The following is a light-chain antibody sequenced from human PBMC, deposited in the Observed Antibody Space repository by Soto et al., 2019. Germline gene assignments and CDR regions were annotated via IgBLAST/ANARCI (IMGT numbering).Light chain of an antibody. Sequence: DIQMTQSPSSLSASVGDRVTITCRASQSISNYSNWYQQRPGKAPKLLIYLASSLSSGVPSKFSGSGSGTDFPLTISVLQPEDSATYYCQQTYKSPLTFGQGTKVEIK. CDR1: QSISNY. J-gene: IGKJ1*01. CDR3: QQTYKSPLT. V-gene: IGKV1-39*01. CDR2: LAS.